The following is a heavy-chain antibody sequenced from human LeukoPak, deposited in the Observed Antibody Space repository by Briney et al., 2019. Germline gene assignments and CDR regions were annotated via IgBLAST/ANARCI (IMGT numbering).Heavy chain of an antibody. Sequence: ASVKVSCKTSGYTFSSFYIHWVRQVPGQGLEWMGWLRPDTGATNFAQNFLGRVTMTGDTSISTAYMELSRLRPDGTAVYYCARVDTVGTVNPFYWGQGTLVTVSS. D-gene: IGHD5-12*01. CDR1: GYTFSSFY. CDR3: ARVDTVGTVNPFY. CDR2: LRPDTGAT. J-gene: IGHJ4*02. V-gene: IGHV1-2*02.